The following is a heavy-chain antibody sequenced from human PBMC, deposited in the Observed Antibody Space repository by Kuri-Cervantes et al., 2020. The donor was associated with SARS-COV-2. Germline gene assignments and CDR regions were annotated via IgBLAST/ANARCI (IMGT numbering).Heavy chain of an antibody. D-gene: IGHD2-21*01. CDR2: ISYDGTNK. CDR3: ARDRVGVHDS. J-gene: IGHJ4*02. CDR1: EFTFSRYA. V-gene: IGHV3-30-3*01. Sequence: GEALRVCCAAYEFTFSRYAMHWVRQAPGKGLEWVAVISYDGTNKDYTASGKGRFTISRDNSQNTLYLQMKSLRTEDTALYYCARDRVGVHDSWGQGTLVTVSS.